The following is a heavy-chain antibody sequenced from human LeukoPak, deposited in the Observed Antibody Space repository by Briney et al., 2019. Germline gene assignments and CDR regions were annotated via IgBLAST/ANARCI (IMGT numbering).Heavy chain of an antibody. CDR1: GFTFSGYW. CDR3: AKDKAVEMATMFDY. CDR2: IKQDGSER. Sequence: PGGSLRLSCAASGFTFSGYWMSWVRQAPGKGLEWVANIKQDGSERYYVDSVKGRFTISRDNSKNTLYLQMNSLRAEDTAVYYCAKDKAVEMATMFDYWGQGTLVTVSS. V-gene: IGHV3-7*03. J-gene: IGHJ4*02. D-gene: IGHD5-24*01.